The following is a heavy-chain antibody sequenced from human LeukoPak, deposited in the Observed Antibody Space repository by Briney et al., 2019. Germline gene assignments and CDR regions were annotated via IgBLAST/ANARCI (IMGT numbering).Heavy chain of an antibody. CDR3: AKDPGYSSGWYYFDY. D-gene: IGHD6-19*01. V-gene: IGHV3-30*18. J-gene: IGHJ4*02. Sequence: GGSLRLSCAASGFTFSSYGMHWVRQAPGKGLEWVAVISYDGSNKYYADSVKGRFTISRDNSKNTLYLQMNSLRAEDTAVYYCAKDPGYSSGWYYFDYWGQGTLVTVSS. CDR1: GFTFSSYG. CDR2: ISYDGSNK.